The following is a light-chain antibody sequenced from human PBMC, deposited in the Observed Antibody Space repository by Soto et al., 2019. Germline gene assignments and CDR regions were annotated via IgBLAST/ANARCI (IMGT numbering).Light chain of an antibody. CDR2: DAS. CDR1: QSVSSY. V-gene: IGKV3-11*01. J-gene: IGKJ4*01. Sequence: EMVLTQSPGTLSLSPGERATLSCRASQSVSSYLAWYQQKPGQAPRLLIYDASNRATGIPARFSGSGSGTDFTLTISSLEPEDFAVYYCQQRSNWLFGGGTKV. CDR3: QQRSNWL.